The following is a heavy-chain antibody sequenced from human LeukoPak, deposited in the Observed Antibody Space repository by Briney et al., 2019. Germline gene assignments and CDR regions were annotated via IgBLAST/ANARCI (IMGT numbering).Heavy chain of an antibody. V-gene: IGHV4-34*01. CDR1: GGSFSGYY. Sequence: SETLSLTCAVYGGSFSGYYWSWIRQPPGKGLEWIGEINHSGSTNYNPSLKSRVTISVDTSENQFSLKLSSVTAADTAVYYCARGLNPSLDYWGQGTLVTVSS. D-gene: IGHD1-14*01. CDR3: ARGLNPSLDY. CDR2: INHSGST. J-gene: IGHJ4*02.